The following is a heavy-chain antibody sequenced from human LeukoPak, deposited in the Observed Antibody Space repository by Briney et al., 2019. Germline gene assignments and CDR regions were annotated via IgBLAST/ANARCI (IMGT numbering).Heavy chain of an antibody. J-gene: IGHJ3*02. CDR3: ARRQITMVRGVMGVGAFDI. Sequence: GESLQISCQGSGYSFSTYWIGWVRQMPGKGLEWMGIIYPGDSDTRYSPSFQGQVTISADTSTNTAYLQWSSLKASDTAMYYCARRQITMVRGVMGVGAFDIWGQGTMVTVSS. CDR1: GYSFSTYW. V-gene: IGHV5-51*01. D-gene: IGHD3-10*01. CDR2: IYPGDSDT.